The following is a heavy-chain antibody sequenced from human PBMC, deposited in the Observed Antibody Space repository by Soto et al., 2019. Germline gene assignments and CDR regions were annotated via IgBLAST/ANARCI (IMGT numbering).Heavy chain of an antibody. CDR3: ARDTTAAAGPSIDY. CDR2: ISSSSSYI. J-gene: IGHJ4*02. D-gene: IGHD6-13*01. CDR1: GFTFSSYS. Sequence: EVQLVESGGGLVKPGGSLRLSCAASGFTFSSYSMNWVRQAPGKGLEWVSSISSSSSYIYYADSVKGRFTISRDNAKNSLYLQMKSLRAEDTAVYYCARDTTAAAGPSIDYWGQGTLVTVSS. V-gene: IGHV3-21*01.